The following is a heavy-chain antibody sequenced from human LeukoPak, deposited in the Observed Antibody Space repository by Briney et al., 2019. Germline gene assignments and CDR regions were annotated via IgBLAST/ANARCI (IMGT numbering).Heavy chain of an antibody. V-gene: IGHV4-38-2*01. Sequence: PSETLSLTCAVSGYSISSGYYWGWIRQPPGKGLEWIGSIYHSGSTYYNPSLNSRVTISVDTSKNQFSLKLSSVTVADTAVYYCASSYGDLGYYFDYWGQGTLVTVSS. D-gene: IGHD4-17*01. CDR2: IYHSGST. CDR3: ASSYGDLGYYFDY. CDR1: GYSISSGYY. J-gene: IGHJ4*02.